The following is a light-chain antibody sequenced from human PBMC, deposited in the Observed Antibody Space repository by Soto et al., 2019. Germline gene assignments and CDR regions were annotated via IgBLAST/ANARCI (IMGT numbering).Light chain of an antibody. CDR1: QSVSSTY. J-gene: IGKJ5*01. V-gene: IGKV3-20*01. CDR2: GAS. Sequence: EIVLTQSPGTLSLSPGERATLSCRASQSVSSTYLAWYQQKPGQAPRLLIYGASSRATGIPDRFSGSGSGTDFSLTISRLEPEDFAVYYCQHSGGSPRITFGQGTRLEI. CDR3: QHSGGSPRIT.